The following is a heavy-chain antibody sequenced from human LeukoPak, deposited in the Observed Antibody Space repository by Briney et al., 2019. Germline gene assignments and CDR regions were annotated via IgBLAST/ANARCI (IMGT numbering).Heavy chain of an antibody. CDR2: IYGSGTI. D-gene: IGHD6-19*01. J-gene: IGHJ4*02. CDR3: ARLYVSSSGWYRPQTDY. V-gene: IGHV4-4*07. Sequence: ASETLSLTCTVSGGSIRSYYWSWIRQPAGKGLEWIGRIYGSGTITYNPSLKSRVSMSVDTSRNQFSLNLRYVTAADTAVYYCARLYVSSSGWYRPQTDYWGQGTLVTVSS. CDR1: GGSIRSYY.